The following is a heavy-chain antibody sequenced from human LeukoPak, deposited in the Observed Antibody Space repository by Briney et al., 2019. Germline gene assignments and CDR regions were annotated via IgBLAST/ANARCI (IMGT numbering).Heavy chain of an antibody. CDR1: GGSISSSSYY. CDR2: IYYSGST. V-gene: IGHV4-39*01. CDR3: ARGYYDSSGYYWYFDY. J-gene: IGHJ4*02. D-gene: IGHD3-22*01. Sequence: SETLSLTCTVSGGSISSSSYYWGWIRQPPGKGLEWIGSIYYSGSTYYNPSLRSRVTISVDTSKNQFSLRLSSVTAADTAVYYCARGYYDSSGYYWYFDYWGQGTLVTVSS.